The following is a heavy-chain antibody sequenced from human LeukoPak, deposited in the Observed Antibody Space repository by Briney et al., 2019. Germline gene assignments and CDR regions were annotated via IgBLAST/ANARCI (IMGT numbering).Heavy chain of an antibody. D-gene: IGHD6-13*01. Sequence: APVKPSCKASGYTFTGHFMHWVRQAPGQGLEWMGWINPNDGGTNFAQRFQGRVTMTRDTSISTAYLELSSLRSDDTAVYYCAREGTLSSSANWFDPWGQGTLVSASS. J-gene: IGHJ5*02. CDR1: GYTFTGHF. CDR2: INPNDGGT. V-gene: IGHV1-2*02. CDR3: AREGTLSSSANWFDP.